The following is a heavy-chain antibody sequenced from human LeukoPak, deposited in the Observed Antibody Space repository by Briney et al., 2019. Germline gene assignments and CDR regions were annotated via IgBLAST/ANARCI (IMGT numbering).Heavy chain of an antibody. J-gene: IGHJ4*02. CDR2: IIPVFGTA. D-gene: IGHD5-24*01. CDR3: ARNPQRWLQLPGYFDY. CDR1: GGTFSSYA. V-gene: IGHV1-69*01. Sequence: SVKVSCKASGGTFSSYAISWVRQAPGQGLEWMGGIIPVFGTANYAQKLQGRVTITADESTSTAYMELSSLRSEDTAVYYCARNPQRWLQLPGYFDYWGQGTLVTVSS.